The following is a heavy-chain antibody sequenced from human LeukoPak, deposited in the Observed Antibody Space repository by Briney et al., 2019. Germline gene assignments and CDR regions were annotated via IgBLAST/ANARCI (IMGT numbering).Heavy chain of an antibody. Sequence: SETLSLTCAVYGGSFSGYYWSWIRQPPGKGLEWIGYIYYSGSTNYNPSLKSRVTISVDTSKNQFSLKLRSVTAADTAVYYCARLTGYSSESWFDPWGQGTLVTVSS. CDR3: ARLTGYSSESWFDP. J-gene: IGHJ5*02. D-gene: IGHD3-9*01. CDR1: GGSFSGYY. V-gene: IGHV4-59*01. CDR2: IYYSGST.